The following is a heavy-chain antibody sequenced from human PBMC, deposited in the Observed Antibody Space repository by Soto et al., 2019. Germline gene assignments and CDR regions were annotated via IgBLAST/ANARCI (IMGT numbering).Heavy chain of an antibody. CDR2: IYYSGST. CDR3: ARPYYDFWSGEKGGFDY. Sequence: SETLSLTCTVSGGSISSSSYYWGWIRQPPGKGLEWIGSIYYSGSTYYNPSLKSRVTISVDTSKNQFSLKLSSVTAADTAVYYCARPYYDFWSGEKGGFDYWGQGTLVTAPQ. CDR1: GGSISSSSYY. D-gene: IGHD3-3*01. J-gene: IGHJ4*02. V-gene: IGHV4-39*01.